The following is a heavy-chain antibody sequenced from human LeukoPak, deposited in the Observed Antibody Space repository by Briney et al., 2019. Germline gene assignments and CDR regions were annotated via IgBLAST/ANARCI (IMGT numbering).Heavy chain of an antibody. CDR1: GNSFTSYL. CDR3: EIVRGYCSGGSCPKYYFDY. Sequence: GASLKTSCKGSGNSFTSYLIGWVRQMPEKGLGWLGIIYPRDYDTSYSRSCQGQVTNLADKCISTAYLQRSRLKASDHAMYYCEIVRGYCSGGSCPKYYFDYWGQGTLVTVSS. V-gene: IGHV5-51*01. D-gene: IGHD2-15*01. CDR2: IYPRDYDT. J-gene: IGHJ4*02.